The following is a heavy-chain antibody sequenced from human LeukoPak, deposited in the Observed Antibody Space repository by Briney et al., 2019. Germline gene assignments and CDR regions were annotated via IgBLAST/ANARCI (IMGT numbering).Heavy chain of an antibody. CDR3: ARLTRGGYYYVGY. J-gene: IGHJ4*02. D-gene: IGHD2-21*01. CDR1: DGSISSSNYY. CDR2: IYYSGST. V-gene: IGHV4-39*01. Sequence: SETLSLTRTVSDGSISSSNYYWGWIRQPPGKGLEWLGSIYYSGSTYYNPSLKSRVTIFVNTSKNQFSLKLSSVTAADTAVYYCARLTRGGYYYVGYWGQGTLVTVSS.